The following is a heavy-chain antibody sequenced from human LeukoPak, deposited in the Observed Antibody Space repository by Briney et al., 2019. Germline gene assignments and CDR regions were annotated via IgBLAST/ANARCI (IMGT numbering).Heavy chain of an antibody. CDR2: IYHSGST. CDR1: GGSISSSNW. CDR3: AFRLQWWRYGMDV. D-gene: IGHD2-15*01. Sequence: SETLSLTCAVSGGSISSSNWWSWVRQPPGKGLEWIGEIYHSGSTNYNPSLKSRVTISVDKSKNQFSLKLSSVTAADTAVYYCAFRLQWWRYGMDVWGQGTTVTVSS. J-gene: IGHJ6*02. V-gene: IGHV4-4*02.